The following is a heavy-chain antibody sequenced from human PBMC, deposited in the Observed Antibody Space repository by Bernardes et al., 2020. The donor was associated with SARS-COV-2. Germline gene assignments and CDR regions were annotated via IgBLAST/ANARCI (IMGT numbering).Heavy chain of an antibody. D-gene: IGHD3-9*01. CDR2: INHSGNT. Sequence: SETLSLTCAVHGGSFSDYQWSWIRQPPGKGLEWIGEINHSGNTNYNPSLKSRVTISVDTSKNQFSLKLTSVTAADTAVYFCARLKVLRHLDWSLSWLEFYFDSWGQGTLVTVSS. V-gene: IGHV4-34*01. CDR3: ARLKVLRHLDWSLSWLEFYFDS. CDR1: GGSFSDYQ. J-gene: IGHJ4*02.